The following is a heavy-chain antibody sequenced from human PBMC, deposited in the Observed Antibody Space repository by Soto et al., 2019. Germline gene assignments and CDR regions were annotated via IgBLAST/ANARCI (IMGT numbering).Heavy chain of an antibody. J-gene: IGHJ4*02. CDR3: ARVFGGDYKRGFDY. D-gene: IGHD4-17*01. Sequence: PSETLSLTCAVYGGSFSGYYWSWIRQPPGKGLEWIGEINHSGSTNYNPSLKSRVTISVDTSKNQFSLKLSSVTAADTAVYYCARVFGGDYKRGFDYWGQGTLVTVSS. V-gene: IGHV4-34*01. CDR2: INHSGST. CDR1: GGSFSGYY.